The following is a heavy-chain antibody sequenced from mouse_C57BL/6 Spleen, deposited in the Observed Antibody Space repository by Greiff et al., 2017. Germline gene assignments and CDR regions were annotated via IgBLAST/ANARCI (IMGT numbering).Heavy chain of an antibody. CDR3: AREGDYYGSPFDY. D-gene: IGHD1-1*01. J-gene: IGHJ2*01. CDR2: IYPGSGNT. Sequence: QVQLQQSGAELVRPGASVKLSCKASGYTFTDYYINWVKQRPGQGLEWIARIYPGSGNTYYNEKFKGKATLTAEKSSSTAYMQLSSLTSGDSAVYFCAREGDYYGSPFDYWGQGTTLTVSS. V-gene: IGHV1-76*01. CDR1: GYTFTDYY.